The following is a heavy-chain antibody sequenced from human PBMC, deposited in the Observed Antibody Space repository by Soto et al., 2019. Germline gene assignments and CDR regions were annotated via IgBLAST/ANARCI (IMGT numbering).Heavy chain of an antibody. Sequence: EVQLLESGGGLVQPGGSLRLSCAASGFTFSPYVMSWVRQAPGKGLEWVSAISGSGGTTYYEDSVKGRFTISRDNSKDTLSLPLSSLRGADTAVYYGANRPVRGVVTSAYNWFDHWGQGTLVTFSA. V-gene: IGHV3-23*01. CDR2: ISGSGGTT. J-gene: IGHJ5*02. CDR1: GFTFSPYV. CDR3: ANRPVRGVVTSAYNWFDH. D-gene: IGHD3-10*01.